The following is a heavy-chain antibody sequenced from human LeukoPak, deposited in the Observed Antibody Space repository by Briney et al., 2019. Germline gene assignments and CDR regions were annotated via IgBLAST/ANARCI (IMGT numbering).Heavy chain of an antibody. V-gene: IGHV3-15*01. Sequence: GESLRLSCAASGFTFSNVWMSWVRQVPGKGLEWVGRIRRKTDGETTDHAAPVKGRFTISRDDSKNTLYPQMNSLKTEDTAVYYCVTDLVIKGYFDYWGRGALVTVSS. D-gene: IGHD2-21*01. CDR1: GFTFSNVW. CDR2: IRRKTDGETT. J-gene: IGHJ4*02. CDR3: VTDLVIKGYFDY.